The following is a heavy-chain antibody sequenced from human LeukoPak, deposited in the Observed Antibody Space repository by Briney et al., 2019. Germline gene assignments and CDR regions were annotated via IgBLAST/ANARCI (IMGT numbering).Heavy chain of an antibody. J-gene: IGHJ4*02. D-gene: IGHD3-22*01. CDR3: ARDRWEGYYYDSSGYLDY. Sequence: ASVKVSCKVSGYTLTELSMHWVRQAPGKGLEWMGGFDPEDGETIYAQKFQGRVTMTEDTSTDTAYMELSSLRSEDTAVYYCARDRWEGYYYDSSGYLDYWGQGTLVTVSS. CDR2: FDPEDGET. V-gene: IGHV1-24*01. CDR1: GYTLTELS.